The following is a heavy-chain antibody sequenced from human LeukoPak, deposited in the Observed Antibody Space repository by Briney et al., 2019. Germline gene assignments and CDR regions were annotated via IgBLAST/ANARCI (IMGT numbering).Heavy chain of an antibody. D-gene: IGHD4/OR15-4a*01. CDR1: GFTLSTYS. J-gene: IGHJ5*02. V-gene: IGHV3-21*01. CDR3: ARDYDYANWFDP. Sequence: GPLRLSCVASGFTLSTYSMNWVRQPPGKGLEWVSSISSLGTHINYADSVKGRFTVSRDNAKNSLYLQMDSLRAEDTAFYYCARDYDYANWFDPWGQGSLVTVSS. CDR2: ISSLGTHI.